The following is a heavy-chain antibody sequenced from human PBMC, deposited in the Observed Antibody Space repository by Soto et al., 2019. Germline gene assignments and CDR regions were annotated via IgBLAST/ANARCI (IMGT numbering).Heavy chain of an antibody. D-gene: IGHD3-22*01. V-gene: IGHV3-48*03. CDR3: AIGYYSKKFDY. Sequence: EVQLVESGGGVVQPGGSLRLSCAASGFSFSDYEMNWVRQAPGKGLEWVSYSSRSGSTIEYADSVKGRFTISRDYAKTSLYLQMNSLRVEDTAVYYCAIGYYSKKFDYWGQRTLVTVSS. CDR2: SSRSGSTI. CDR1: GFSFSDYE. J-gene: IGHJ4*02.